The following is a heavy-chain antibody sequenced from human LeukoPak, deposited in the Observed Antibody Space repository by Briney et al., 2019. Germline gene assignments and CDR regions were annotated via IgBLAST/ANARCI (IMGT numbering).Heavy chain of an antibody. J-gene: IGHJ4*02. V-gene: IGHV1-2*02. CDR1: GYTFTGYY. CDR2: INPNSGGT. D-gene: IGHD5-12*01. Sequence: ASVKVSCRASGYTFTGYYMHWVRQAPGQGLEWMGWINPNSGGTNYAQKFQGRVTMTRDTSISTAYMELSRLRSDDTAVYYCARPPTRTDSGLDYWGQGTLVTVSS. CDR3: ARPPTRTDSGLDY.